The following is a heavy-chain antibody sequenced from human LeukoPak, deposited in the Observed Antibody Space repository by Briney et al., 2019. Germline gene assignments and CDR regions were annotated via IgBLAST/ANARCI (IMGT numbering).Heavy chain of an antibody. V-gene: IGHV4-31*03. Sequence: SQTLSLTCNVSGGSISSGGYSWSWIRQHPGKGLEWIGYIYYSGSTYYNPSLKSRVTISVDTSNNQFSPRLSSVTAADTAVYYCARSLTLEWELPDYWGQGTLVTVSS. J-gene: IGHJ4*02. CDR1: GGSISSGGYS. CDR3: ARSLTLEWELPDY. CDR2: IYYSGST. D-gene: IGHD1-26*01.